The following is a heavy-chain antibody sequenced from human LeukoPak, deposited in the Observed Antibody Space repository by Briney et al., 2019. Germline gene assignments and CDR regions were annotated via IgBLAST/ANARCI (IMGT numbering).Heavy chain of an antibody. CDR2: ISSSSSYI. V-gene: IGHV3-21*01. Sequence: GGSLRLSCAASGFTFTTYSMNWVRQAPGKGLEWVSSISSSSSYIYYADSVKGRFTISRDNAKNSLYLQMNSLRAEDTAVYYCARSSGGYDTPFDYWGQRTLVTVSS. CDR1: GFTFTTYS. J-gene: IGHJ4*02. CDR3: ARSSGGYDTPFDY. D-gene: IGHD5-12*01.